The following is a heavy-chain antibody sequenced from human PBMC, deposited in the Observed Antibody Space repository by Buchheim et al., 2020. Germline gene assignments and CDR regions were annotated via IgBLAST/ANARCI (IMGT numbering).Heavy chain of an antibody. J-gene: IGHJ4*02. CDR1: GFTFSSYA. CDR2: MSGSGGST. Sequence: EVQLVESGGGLVQPGGSLRLSCAASGFTFSSYAMSWVRQAPGKGLEWVSAMSGSGGSTYYADSVKGRFTISSDNSKNQSYLQMNSLRAEDTAVYYCAKTRRDSSGWYLVLFDYWGQGTL. V-gene: IGHV3-23*04. CDR3: AKTRRDSSGWYLVLFDY. D-gene: IGHD6-19*01.